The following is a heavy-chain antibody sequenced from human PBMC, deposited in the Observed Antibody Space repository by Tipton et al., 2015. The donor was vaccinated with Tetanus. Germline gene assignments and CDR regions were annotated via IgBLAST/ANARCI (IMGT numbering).Heavy chain of an antibody. D-gene: IGHD3-3*01. CDR1: GGSINSGTYS. Sequence: LRLSCTVSGGSINSGTYSWGWIRQPPGKGLEWIGSVYNSGGTYYNPSLKSRVTISVDTSKNQFSLKLSSVTAADTAVYYCARIYDFWSGYYSDHWGQGTLVPVSS. V-gene: IGHV4-39*01. CDR2: VYNSGGT. CDR3: ARIYDFWSGYYSDH. J-gene: IGHJ4*02.